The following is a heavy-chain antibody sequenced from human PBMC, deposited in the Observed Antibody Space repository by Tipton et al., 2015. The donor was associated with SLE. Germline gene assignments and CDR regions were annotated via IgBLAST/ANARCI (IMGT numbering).Heavy chain of an antibody. CDR1: GFTFSSYG. V-gene: IGHV3-33*01. D-gene: IGHD4-17*01. Sequence: ALRLSCAASGFTFSSYGMHWVRQAPGKGLEWVAVIWYDGSNKYYADSVKGRFTISRDNSKNTLYLQMNSLRAEDTAVYYCARDLTTVTTAYWGQGTLVTVSS. CDR2: IWYDGSNK. CDR3: ARDLTTVTTAY. J-gene: IGHJ4*02.